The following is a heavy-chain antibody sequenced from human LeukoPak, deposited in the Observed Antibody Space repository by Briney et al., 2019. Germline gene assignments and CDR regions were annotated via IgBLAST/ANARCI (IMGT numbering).Heavy chain of an antibody. Sequence: ASVKVSCKTSGYTFTDYYMHWVRQAPGQGLEWMGRINPNSGDTNYAQKFQGRVTMTRDTSISTAYMELSRLRSDDTAVYYCARVNYYDRNDAFDIWGQGTMVTVSS. CDR3: ARVNYYDRNDAFDI. CDR1: GYTFTDYY. V-gene: IGHV1-2*02. D-gene: IGHD3-22*01. CDR2: INPNSGDT. J-gene: IGHJ3*02.